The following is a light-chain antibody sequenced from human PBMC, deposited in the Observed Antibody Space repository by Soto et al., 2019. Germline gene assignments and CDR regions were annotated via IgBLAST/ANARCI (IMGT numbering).Light chain of an antibody. Sequence: DIQMTQSPSSLSSSVGDRVTITCQASHTITRYLNWYQQKSGKAPKLLINDASTLRRGGPSRGCSGGAAANVTLTIDSRIPKDFVTYYYQQSYKYPFNFGPGTKVDIK. CDR2: DAS. V-gene: IGKV1-39*01. J-gene: IGKJ3*01. CDR1: HTITRY. CDR3: QQSYKYPFN.